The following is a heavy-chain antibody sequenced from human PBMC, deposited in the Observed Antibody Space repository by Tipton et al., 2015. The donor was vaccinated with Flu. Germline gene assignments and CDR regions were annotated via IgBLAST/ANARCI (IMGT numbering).Heavy chain of an antibody. CDR1: GFTFSSYE. J-gene: IGHJ6*02. D-gene: IGHD3-10*01. V-gene: IGHV3-48*03. Sequence: QLVQSGGGVVQPGRSLRLSCAASGFTFSSYEMNWVRQAPGKGLEWVSYVSSSGSTIYYADSVKGRFTISRDNAKNSLYLQMNSLRAEDTAVYYCASFPNFVWFGELLGPYYYGMDVWGQGTTVTVSS. CDR3: ASFPNFVWFGELLGPYYYGMDV. CDR2: VSSSGSTI.